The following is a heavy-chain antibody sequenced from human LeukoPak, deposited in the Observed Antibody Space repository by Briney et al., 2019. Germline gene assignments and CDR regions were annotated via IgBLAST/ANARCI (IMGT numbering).Heavy chain of an antibody. D-gene: IGHD3-22*01. CDR1: GYTFTSYA. Sequence: ASVKVSCKASGYTFTSYAMNWVRQAPGQGLEWMGLINTNTGNATYAQGFTGRFVFSLDTSVSTAYLQICSLKAEDTAVYYCARGDRRNYYDSSGYFTSIWFDPWGQGTLVTVSS. CDR3: ARGDRRNYYDSSGYFTSIWFDP. V-gene: IGHV7-4-1*01. J-gene: IGHJ5*02. CDR2: INTNTGNA.